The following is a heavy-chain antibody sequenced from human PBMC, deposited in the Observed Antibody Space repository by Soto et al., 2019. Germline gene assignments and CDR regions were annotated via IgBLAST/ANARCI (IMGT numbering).Heavy chain of an antibody. CDR2: IDPSDSYT. CDR3: ARLDTVMVSAAGNTHYGMDV. J-gene: IGHJ6*02. CDR1: GYSFTSYW. Sequence: PGESLKISCKGSGYSFTSYWISWVRQMPGKGLEWMGRIDPSDSYTNYSPSFQGHVTISADKSISTAYLQWSSLKASDTAMYYCARLDTVMVSAAGNTHYGMDVWGQGNTVTVSS. V-gene: IGHV5-10-1*01. D-gene: IGHD5-18*01.